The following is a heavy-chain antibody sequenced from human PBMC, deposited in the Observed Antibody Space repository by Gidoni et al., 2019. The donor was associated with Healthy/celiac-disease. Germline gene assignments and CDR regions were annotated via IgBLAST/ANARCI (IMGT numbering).Heavy chain of an antibody. V-gene: IGHV4-34*01. Sequence: QVQLQQWGAGLLKPSETLSLTCAVYVGSFSGYYWSWIRPPPGKGLEWIGEINHSGSTKYNPSLKSRVTISVDTSKNQFSLKLSSVTAADTAVYYCARGKGILRPHYFDYWGQGTLVTVSS. D-gene: IGHD3-9*01. CDR2: INHSGST. J-gene: IGHJ4*02. CDR1: VGSFSGYY. CDR3: ARGKGILRPHYFDY.